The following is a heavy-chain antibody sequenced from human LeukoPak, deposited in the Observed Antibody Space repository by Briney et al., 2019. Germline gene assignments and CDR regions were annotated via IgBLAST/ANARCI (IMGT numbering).Heavy chain of an antibody. CDR3: ASRRVVPRPYYYYMDV. CDR2: IKQDGSEK. D-gene: IGHD2-2*01. Sequence: PGGSLRLSCAASGFTFSSYWMSWVRQAPGKGLEWVANIKQDGSEKYYVDSVKGRFTISRDNAKNSLYLQMNSLRAEDTAVYYCASRRVVPRPYYYYMDVWGKGTTVTVSS. J-gene: IGHJ6*03. CDR1: GFTFSSYW. V-gene: IGHV3-7*01.